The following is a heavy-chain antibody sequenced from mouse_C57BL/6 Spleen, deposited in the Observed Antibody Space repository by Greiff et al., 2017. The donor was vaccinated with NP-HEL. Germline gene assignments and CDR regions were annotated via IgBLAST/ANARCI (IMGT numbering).Heavy chain of an antibody. Sequence: VQLQQSGAELVKHGASVKISCKASGYAFSSYWMNWVKQRPGKGLEWIGKIYPGDGDTNYNGKFKGKAKLTADKSSSTAYMQLSSLTSEDSAVYFVARSGNYVYDDPFFAYWGQGTLVTVSA. CDR1: GYAFSSYW. CDR3: ARSGNYVYDDPFFAY. J-gene: IGHJ3*01. D-gene: IGHD2-2*01. CDR2: IYPGDGDT. V-gene: IGHV1-80*01.